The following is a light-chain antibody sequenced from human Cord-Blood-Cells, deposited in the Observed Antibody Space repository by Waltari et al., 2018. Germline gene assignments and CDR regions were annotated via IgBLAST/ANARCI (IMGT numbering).Light chain of an antibody. CDR1: QDISNY. J-gene: IGKJ4*01. Sequence: DIQMTQSPSSLSASVGDRVTITCQASQDISNYLNWYQKKPGKAPKLLIYDASNLETGVPSMFSGSGSGTDFTFTISSLQPEDIATYYCQQYDNLPLTFGGGTKVEIK. CDR2: DAS. CDR3: QQYDNLPLT. V-gene: IGKV1-33*01.